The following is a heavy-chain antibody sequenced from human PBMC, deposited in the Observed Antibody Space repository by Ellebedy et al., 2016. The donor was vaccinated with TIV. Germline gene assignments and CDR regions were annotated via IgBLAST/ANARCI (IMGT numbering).Heavy chain of an antibody. V-gene: IGHV7-4-1*02. Sequence: ASVKVSCKASGYTFTHYAMNWVRQAPGQGLEWMGWINTNTGNPTYAQGFTGRFVFSVDTSVSTAYLEISSLKAEDTGVYYCARDVAEDGAYWGQGTLVTVSS. J-gene: IGHJ4*02. CDR2: INTNTGNP. CDR1: GYTFTHYA. D-gene: IGHD6-13*01. CDR3: ARDVAEDGAY.